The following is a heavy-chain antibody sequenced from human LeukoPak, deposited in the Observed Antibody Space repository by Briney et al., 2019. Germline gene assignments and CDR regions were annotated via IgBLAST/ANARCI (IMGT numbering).Heavy chain of an antibody. CDR1: GFPFSSYD. J-gene: IGHJ4*02. D-gene: IGHD5-18*01. V-gene: IGHV3-13*01. Sequence: GGSLRLSCAASGFPFSSYDMHWVRQPTGRGLEWVSGIDTAGDTYSPGSVKGRFTISRENAKNSLYLQMNSLRAGDTAVYYCARADLRGYSLDYWGQGILVTVSS. CDR3: ARADLRGYSLDY. CDR2: IDTAGDT.